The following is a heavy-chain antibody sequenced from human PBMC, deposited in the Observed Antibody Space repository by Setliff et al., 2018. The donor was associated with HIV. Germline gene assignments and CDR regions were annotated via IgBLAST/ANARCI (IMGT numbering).Heavy chain of an antibody. CDR1: GYTFTDYF. CDR2: ISPHNGDR. CDR3: ARQPSNSLDH. J-gene: IGHJ4*02. D-gene: IGHD2-21*01. V-gene: IGHV1-2*02. Sequence: ASVKVSCKASGYTFTDYFIHWVRQAPGQGLEWMGWISPHNGDRKIPQRFRGGVTMTRDTSISTVYMELSGLTSDDTAVYFCARQPSNSLDHWGQGTPGTVSS.